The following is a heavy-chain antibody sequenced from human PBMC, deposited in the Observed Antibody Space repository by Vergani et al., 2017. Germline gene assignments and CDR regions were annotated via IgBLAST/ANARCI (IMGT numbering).Heavy chain of an antibody. Sequence: QVQLVESGGGLVKPGGSLRLSCAASGFSFSDHYMTWIRQAPGKGLEWVSYISNSGNTIEYADSVKGRFSISRENAKSSLFLQMDSLRAENTAVYYCAGDHRDYNNNPGTFNIWGQGSMVTVSS. CDR1: GFSFSDHY. CDR2: ISNSGNTI. V-gene: IGHV3-11*01. D-gene: IGHD4-11*01. CDR3: AGDHRDYNNNPGTFNI. J-gene: IGHJ3*02.